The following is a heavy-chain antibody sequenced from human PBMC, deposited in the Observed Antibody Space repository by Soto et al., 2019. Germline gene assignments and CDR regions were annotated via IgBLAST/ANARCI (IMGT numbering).Heavy chain of an antibody. CDR1: GYPLTSYA. Sequence: XSVKVACKASGYPLTSYAMHWGRQAPGQRLEWMGWINACNGNTKYSQKFQGRVTITRDTSASTAYMELSSLRSEDTAVYYCARGLYYYDSSGYYYGDAFDICAQRTMVTVSS. CDR2: INACNGNT. V-gene: IGHV1-3*01. CDR3: ARGLYYYDSSGYYYGDAFDI. J-gene: IGHJ3*02. D-gene: IGHD3-22*01.